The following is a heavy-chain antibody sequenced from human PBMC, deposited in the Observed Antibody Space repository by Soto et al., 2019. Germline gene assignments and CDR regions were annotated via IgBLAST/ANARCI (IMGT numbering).Heavy chain of an antibody. CDR2: TYYRSKWYN. V-gene: IGHV6-1*01. CDR1: GDSVSSNSSA. D-gene: IGHD3-3*01. J-gene: IGHJ5*02. CDR3: ARDPEYYDFWSGPGRFEP. Sequence: SQTLSLTFAISGDSVSSNSSAWNCIRQSPSRGLEWLGRTYYRSKWYNDYAVSVKSRITINPDTSKNQFSLQLNSVTPEDTAVYYCARDPEYYDFWSGPGRFEPWGQGTLVTV.